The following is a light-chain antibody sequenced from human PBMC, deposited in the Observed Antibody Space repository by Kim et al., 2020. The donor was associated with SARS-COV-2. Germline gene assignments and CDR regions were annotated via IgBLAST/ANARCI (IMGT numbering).Light chain of an antibody. CDR3: QQYVFSPRT. J-gene: IGKJ2*01. Sequence: LSPGERATLSCVTSQSVSSSFLAWYQQKPGLAPRLLIHEASTRATGIPDRFSGSGSGTAYTLTISRVEPEDIAVYYCQQYVFSPRTFGQGTKLEI. V-gene: IGKV3D-20*01. CDR2: EAS. CDR1: QSVSSSF.